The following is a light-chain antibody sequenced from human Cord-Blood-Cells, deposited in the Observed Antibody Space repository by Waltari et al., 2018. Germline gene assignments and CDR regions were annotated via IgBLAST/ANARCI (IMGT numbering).Light chain of an antibody. J-gene: IGKJ2*01. CDR3: QQYNSYSYT. V-gene: IGKV1-5*01. CDR2: DAS. CDR1: QSISGW. Sequence: DIEMRQSLSTMAASVGDRVTMACRASQSISGWLAWYQQKPGKAPKLLIYDASSLESGVPSRFSGSGSGTEFTLTISSLQPDDFATYYCQQYNSYSYTFGQGTKLEIK.